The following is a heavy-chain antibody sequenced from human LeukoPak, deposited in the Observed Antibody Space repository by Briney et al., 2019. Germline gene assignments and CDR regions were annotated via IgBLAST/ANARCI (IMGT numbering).Heavy chain of an antibody. CDR3: ARVGFDY. CDR1: GYTFTSYG. Sequence: ASVKVSCKASGYTFTSYGISWVRQAPGQGREWMGWINAGNGNTKYSQKFQGRVTITRDTSASTAYMELSSLRSEDTAVYYCARVGFDYWGQGTLVTVSS. CDR2: INAGNGNT. J-gene: IGHJ4*02. V-gene: IGHV1-3*01.